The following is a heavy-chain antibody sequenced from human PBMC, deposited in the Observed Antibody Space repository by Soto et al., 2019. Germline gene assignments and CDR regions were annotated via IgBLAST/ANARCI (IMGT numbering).Heavy chain of an antibody. CDR1: GGTFSSYT. V-gene: IGHV1-69*02. CDR3: ARVGVYTGPDAFDI. Sequence: QVQLVQSGAEVQKPGSSVKVSCKASGGTFSSYTISWVRQAPGQGLEWMGRIIPILGIANYAQKFQGRVTITADKSTSTAYMELSSLRSEDTAVYYCARVGVYTGPDAFDIWGQGTMVTVSS. J-gene: IGHJ3*02. D-gene: IGHD3-16*01. CDR2: IIPILGIA.